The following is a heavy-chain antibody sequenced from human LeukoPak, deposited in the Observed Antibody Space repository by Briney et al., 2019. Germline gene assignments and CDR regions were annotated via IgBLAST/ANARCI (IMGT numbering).Heavy chain of an antibody. CDR1: GYTFTSYY. CDR2: MNPHSGNT. D-gene: IGHD2-2*01. J-gene: IGHJ4*02. V-gene: IGHV1-8*02. Sequence: ASVKVSCKASGYTFTSYYMHWVRQATGQGLEWMGWMNPHSGNTGFAQNFQGRVAMTRNTSIDTAYMELSSLRVEDTAVYYCVRGFRSDTSGRKFDCWGQGTLVTVSS. CDR3: VRGFRSDTSGRKFDC.